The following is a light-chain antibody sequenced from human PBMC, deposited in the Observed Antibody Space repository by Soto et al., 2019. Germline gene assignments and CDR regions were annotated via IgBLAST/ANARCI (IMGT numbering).Light chain of an antibody. CDR2: EVS. Sequence: QSALTQPPSASGSPGQSVTISCTGTSSDVGGYNYVSWYQQHPGKAPKLMIYEVSNRPSGVPDRFSGSKSGNTASLTVSGLQAEDEADYYCTSYAGINNLIFGGGTQLTVL. CDR3: TSYAGINNLI. V-gene: IGLV2-8*01. CDR1: SSDVGGYNY. J-gene: IGLJ2*01.